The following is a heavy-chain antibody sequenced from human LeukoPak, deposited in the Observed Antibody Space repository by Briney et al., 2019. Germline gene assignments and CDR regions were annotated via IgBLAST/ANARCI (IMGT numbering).Heavy chain of an antibody. CDR2: IYSSGIT. CDR3: ASEGTSRRYCSGGSCYLFRGSRNAFDI. J-gene: IGHJ3*02. D-gene: IGHD2-15*01. CDR1: GGSITDSF. Sequence: SETLSLTCTVSGGSITDSFWTWIRQPAGKGLEWIGRIYSSGITNCSPSLKSRVTMSVDTSKNQFSLKLSSVTAADTAVYYCASEGTSRRYCSGGSCYLFRGSRNAFDIWGQGTMVTVSS. V-gene: IGHV4-4*07.